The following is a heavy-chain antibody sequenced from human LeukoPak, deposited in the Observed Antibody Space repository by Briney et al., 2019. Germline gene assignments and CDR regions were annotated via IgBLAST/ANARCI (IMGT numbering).Heavy chain of an antibody. CDR1: GFTFSNYW. CDR3: ARVSLYYDFWSGYFSPGKNFAFDI. V-gene: IGHV3-7*03. CDR2: IKEDGSVK. Sequence: GGSLRLSCAASGFTFSNYWMHWVRQAPGKGLEWVANIKEDGSVKYYVDSVKGRFSISRDNAKKSVYLEMNSLRAEDTAVYYCARVSLYYDFWSGYFSPGKNFAFDIWGQGTMVTVSS. D-gene: IGHD3-3*01. J-gene: IGHJ3*02.